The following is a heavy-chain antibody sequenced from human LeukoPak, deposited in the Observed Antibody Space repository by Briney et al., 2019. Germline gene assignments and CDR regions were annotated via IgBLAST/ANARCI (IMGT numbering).Heavy chain of an antibody. Sequence: ASVKVSCKASGYTFTSYAMNWVRQAPGQGLEWMGWINTNTGNPTYAQGFTGRFVFSLDTSVSTAYLQISSLKAEDTAVYYCAREGCSSTSCYAGGYYFDYWGQGTLVTVSS. V-gene: IGHV7-4-1*02. CDR3: AREGCSSTSCYAGGYYFDY. CDR2: INTNTGNP. J-gene: IGHJ4*02. D-gene: IGHD2-2*01. CDR1: GYTFTSYA.